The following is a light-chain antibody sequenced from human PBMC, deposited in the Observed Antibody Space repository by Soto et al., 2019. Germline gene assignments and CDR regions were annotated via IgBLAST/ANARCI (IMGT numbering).Light chain of an antibody. CDR1: SSDVGGYNY. V-gene: IGLV2-14*01. CDR3: SQYTSSSTVV. J-gene: IGLJ2*01. Sequence: QSVLTQPASVSGSPGQSITISCTGTSSDVGGYNYVSWYQQHPGKAPKLMIYEVSNRPSGVSNRFSGSKSGNTASLTISGLQAEDEADYYCSQYTSSSTVVFGGGTQLTVL. CDR2: EVS.